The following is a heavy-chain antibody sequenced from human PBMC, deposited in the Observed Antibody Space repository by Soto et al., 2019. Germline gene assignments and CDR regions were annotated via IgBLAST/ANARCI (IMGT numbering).Heavy chain of an antibody. D-gene: IGHD1-26*01. J-gene: IGHJ6*02. V-gene: IGHV1-69*05. CDR3: ARSQVGRPVDV. Sequence: GASVKVSCKASGGTFSSYAISWVRQAPGQGLEWMGGIIPIFATANYAQKFQGRVTMTRDTSTSTVHMELITLRSEDTAVYYCARSQVGRPVDVWGPGTTVTVSS. CDR1: GGTFSSYA. CDR2: IIPIFATA.